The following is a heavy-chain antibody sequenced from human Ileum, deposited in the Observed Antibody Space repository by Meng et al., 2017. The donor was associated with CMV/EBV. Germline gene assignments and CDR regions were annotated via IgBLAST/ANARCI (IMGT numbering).Heavy chain of an antibody. CDR3: ARTYGVVVAQSDY. V-gene: IGHV3-21*01. D-gene: IGHD2-15*01. CDR2: ISSSSSYI. J-gene: IGHJ4*02. CDR1: GFTFSSYS. Sequence: ASGFTFSSYSMNWVRQAPGKELEWVSSISSSSSYIYYADSVKGRFTISRDNAKNSLYLQMNSLRAEDTAVYYCARTYGVVVAQSDYWGQGTLVTVSS.